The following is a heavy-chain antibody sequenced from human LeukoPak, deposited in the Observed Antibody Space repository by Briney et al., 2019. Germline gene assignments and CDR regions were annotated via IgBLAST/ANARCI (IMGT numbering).Heavy chain of an antibody. CDR1: EVPVSTNH. CDR3: ARGRRCGLNDDWGGCFDS. V-gene: IGHV3-53*01. CDR2: IYKAGAT. D-gene: IGHD3-16*01. Sequence: GGSLRLSCAASEVPVSTNHVTWVRLAPGKGLEWVSIIYKAGATFYPDSVKGRFSISRDNSKNIVYLQMNSLRAEDTAVYYCARGRRCGLNDDWGGCFDSWGQGTLSPSPQ. J-gene: IGHJ4*02.